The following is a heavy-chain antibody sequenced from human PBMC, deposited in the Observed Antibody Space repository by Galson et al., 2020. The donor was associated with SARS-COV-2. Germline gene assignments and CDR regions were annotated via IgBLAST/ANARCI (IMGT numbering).Heavy chain of an antibody. Sequence: GGSLRLSCVASGFTFTSAWMSWVRQAPGKGLEWVGRIKSTTDGGTIDYAAPVNGKFSISRDDSKNTLYLQINSLKTEDTAVYYCTTEGGNWYYCWGQGTLGTVSS. CDR3: TTEGGNWYYC. CDR1: GFTFTSAW. J-gene: IGHJ5*01. CDR2: IKSTTDGGTI. D-gene: IGHD3-16*01. V-gene: IGHV3-15*01.